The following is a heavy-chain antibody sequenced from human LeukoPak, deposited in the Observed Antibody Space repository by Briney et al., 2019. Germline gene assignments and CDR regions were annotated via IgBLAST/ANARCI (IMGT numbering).Heavy chain of an antibody. CDR3: ARAHHYYDSSGYYPNWFDP. J-gene: IGHJ5*02. CDR1: GGSLSSYY. D-gene: IGHD3-22*01. V-gene: IGHV4-59*01. CDR2: IYYSGST. Sequence: SETLSLTCTVSGGSLSSYYWSWIRQPPGKGLEWIGYIYYSGSTNYNPSLKSRVTISVDTSKNQFSLKLSSVTAADTAVYYCARAHHYYDSSGYYPNWFDPWGQGTLVTVSS.